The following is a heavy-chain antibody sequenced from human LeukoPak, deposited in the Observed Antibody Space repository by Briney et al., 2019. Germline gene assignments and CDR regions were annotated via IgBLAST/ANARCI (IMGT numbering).Heavy chain of an antibody. CDR1: GGSFSGYY. CDR3: AGVGGSSEGFDY. V-gene: IGHV4-59*01. Sequence: KPSETLSLTCAVYGGSFSGYYWSWIRQPPGKGLEWIGYIYYSGSTNYNPSLKSRVTISVDTSKNQFSLRLSSVTAADTAVYYCAGVGGSSEGFDYWGQGTLVTVSS. CDR2: IYYSGST. J-gene: IGHJ4*02. D-gene: IGHD1-26*01.